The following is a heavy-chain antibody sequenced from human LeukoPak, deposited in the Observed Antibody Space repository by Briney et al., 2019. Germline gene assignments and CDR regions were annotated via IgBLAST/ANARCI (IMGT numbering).Heavy chain of an antibody. CDR1: GGTFSSYA. J-gene: IGHJ4*02. Sequence: SVKVSCKASGGTFSSYAISWVRQAPGQGLEWMGRIIPILGIANYAQKFQGRVTITADKSTSTAYMELSSLRSEDTAVYYCARDLAMDPHHYYGSEDTSDYWGQGTLVTVSS. CDR3: ARDLAMDPHHYYGSEDTSDY. D-gene: IGHD3-10*01. V-gene: IGHV1-69*04. CDR2: IIPILGIA.